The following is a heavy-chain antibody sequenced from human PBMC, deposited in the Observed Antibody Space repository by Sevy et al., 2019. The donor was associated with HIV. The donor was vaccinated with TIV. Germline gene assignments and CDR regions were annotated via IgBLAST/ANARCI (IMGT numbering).Heavy chain of an antibody. Sequence: GGSLRLSCAASGFTFNTYAMTWVRQAPGKGLEWVSAISYSGSTTHYADSVKGRFTISRDNSKNTLYLQMNSLRAEDTAVYYCAKDRVSGSYYSGDIDYWGQGTLVTVSS. V-gene: IGHV3-23*01. CDR1: GFTFNTYA. CDR2: ISYSGSTT. J-gene: IGHJ4*02. D-gene: IGHD3-10*01. CDR3: AKDRVSGSYYSGDIDY.